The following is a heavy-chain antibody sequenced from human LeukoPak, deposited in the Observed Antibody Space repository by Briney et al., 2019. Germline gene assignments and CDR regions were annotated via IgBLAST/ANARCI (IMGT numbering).Heavy chain of an antibody. CDR2: IRYDGSNK. CDR3: AKLGSVGATTAPFDY. V-gene: IGHV3-30*02. CDR1: GFTFSSYG. J-gene: IGHJ4*02. D-gene: IGHD1-26*01. Sequence: GGSLRLSCAASGFTFSSYGMHWVRQAPGKGLEWVAFIRYDGSNKNYADSVKGRFTISRDNSKNTLYLQMNSLRAEDTAVYYCAKLGSVGATTAPFDYWGQGTLVTVSS.